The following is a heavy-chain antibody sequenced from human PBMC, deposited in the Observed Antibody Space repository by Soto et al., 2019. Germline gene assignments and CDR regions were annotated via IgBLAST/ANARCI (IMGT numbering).Heavy chain of an antibody. CDR1: GYIFVNYG. V-gene: IGHV1-18*01. D-gene: IGHD3-22*01. J-gene: IGHJ6*02. Sequence: QVQLVQSGDEVRKPGSSVKVSCKASGYIFVNYGIAWVRQAPGQGLEWMGWISPYSGNTHYASKVQGRLNMTTDTXXSAPYMDLGSVKSDDTPVYYCAMVDNYVTTTRLDVWGQGTTVTGSS. CDR3: AMVDNYVTTTRLDV. CDR2: ISPYSGNT.